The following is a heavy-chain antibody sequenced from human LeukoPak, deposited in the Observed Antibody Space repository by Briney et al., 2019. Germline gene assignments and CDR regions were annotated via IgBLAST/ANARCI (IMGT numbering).Heavy chain of an antibody. V-gene: IGHV4-34*01. CDR1: GGSFSGYY. CDR3: ARVESNGSGSYIEY. D-gene: IGHD3-10*01. Sequence: SETLSPTCAVYGGSFSGYYWSWIRQPPGKGLEWIGEINHSGSTNYNPSLKSRVTTSVDTSKNQFSLKLSSVTAADTAVYYCARVESNGSGSYIEYWGQGTLVTVSS. CDR2: INHSGST. J-gene: IGHJ4*02.